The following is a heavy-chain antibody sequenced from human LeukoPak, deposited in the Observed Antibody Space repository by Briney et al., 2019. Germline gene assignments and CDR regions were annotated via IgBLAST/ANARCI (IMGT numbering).Heavy chain of an antibody. D-gene: IGHD3-22*01. CDR1: GFTFDDYA. Sequence: GGSLRLSCAASGFTFDDYAMHWVRQAPGKGLEWVSGISWNSGSIGYADSVKGRFSISRDNSKNTLYLQMNSLRAEDTAVYYCARVGEVVNDYWGQGTLVTVSS. J-gene: IGHJ4*02. CDR3: ARVGEVVNDY. CDR2: ISWNSGSI. V-gene: IGHV3-9*01.